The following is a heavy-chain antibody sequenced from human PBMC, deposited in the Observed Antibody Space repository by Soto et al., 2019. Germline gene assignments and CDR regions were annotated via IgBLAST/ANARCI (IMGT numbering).Heavy chain of an antibody. Sequence: SVKVSCKASGYTFTSYGISWVRQAPGQGLEWMGGIIPIFGTANYAQKFQGRVTITADESTSTAYMELSSLRSEDTAVYYCASRYSSGPPFYWGQGTLVTVSS. V-gene: IGHV1-69*13. CDR2: IIPIFGTA. D-gene: IGHD6-19*01. CDR1: GYTFTSYG. CDR3: ASRYSSGPPFY. J-gene: IGHJ4*02.